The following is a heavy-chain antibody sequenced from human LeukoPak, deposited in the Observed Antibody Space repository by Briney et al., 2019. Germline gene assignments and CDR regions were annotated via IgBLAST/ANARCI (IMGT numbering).Heavy chain of an antibody. V-gene: IGHV4-31*03. Sequence: SETLSLTCTVSGGSIGSGGYYWSWIRQHPGKGLEWIGYIYYSGSTYYNPSLKNRVTISVDTSKNQFSLKLSSVPAADTAVYYCARDRVTTVTRYYYYYGMDVWGKGTTVTVSS. CDR2: IYYSGST. CDR1: GGSIGSGGYY. D-gene: IGHD4-17*01. CDR3: ARDRVTTVTRYYYYYGMDV. J-gene: IGHJ6*04.